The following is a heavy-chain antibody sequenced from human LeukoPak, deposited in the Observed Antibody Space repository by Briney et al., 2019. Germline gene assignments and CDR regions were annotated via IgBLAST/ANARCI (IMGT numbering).Heavy chain of an antibody. CDR1: GFTFSSYA. J-gene: IGHJ5*02. Sequence: GGSLRLSCAASGFTFSSYAKSWVRQAPGEGLEWVLAISGSGGSTYYADSVKGRFTISRDNSKNTLYLQMNSLRAEDTAVYYCAKSYSYGCRLNWFDPWGQGTLVTVSS. D-gene: IGHD5-18*01. V-gene: IGHV3-23*01. CDR3: AKSYSYGCRLNWFDP. CDR2: ISGSGGST.